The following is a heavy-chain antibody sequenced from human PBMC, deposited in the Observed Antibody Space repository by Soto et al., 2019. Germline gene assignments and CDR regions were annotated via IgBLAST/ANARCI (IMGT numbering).Heavy chain of an antibody. J-gene: IGHJ4*02. V-gene: IGHV3-64D*06. Sequence: EVQLVESGGGLVQPGGSLRLSCSASGFTFSTYAMHWVRQAPGKGLEYVSAISSHGRRTYYADSVKGRFTISRDNSKNTLYLQMRSLRAEDTAVYYCVKDLLVGPHDDFWGQGTLVTVSS. D-gene: IGHD1-26*01. CDR3: VKDLLVGPHDDF. CDR2: ISSHGRRT. CDR1: GFTFSTYA.